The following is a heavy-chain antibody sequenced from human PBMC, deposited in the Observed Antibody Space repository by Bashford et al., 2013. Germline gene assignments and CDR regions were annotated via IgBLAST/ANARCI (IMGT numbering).Heavy chain of an antibody. CDR2: IIPIFGTA. CDR1: GGTFSSYA. CDR3: ARSQDSGYDRASDY. D-gene: IGHD5-12*01. Sequence: SVKVSCKASGGTFSSYAISWVRQAPGQGLEWMGGIIPIFGTAYAQKFQGRVTMTRDTSISTAYMELSSLRSEDTAVYYCARSQDSGYDRASDYWGQGTLVTVSS. J-gene: IGHJ4*02. V-gene: IGHV1-69*05.